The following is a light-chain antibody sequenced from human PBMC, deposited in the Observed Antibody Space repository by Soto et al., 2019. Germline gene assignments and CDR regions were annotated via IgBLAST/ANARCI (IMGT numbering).Light chain of an antibody. CDR1: QSVSSSF. V-gene: IGKV3-20*01. CDR3: QQYDSSPWT. Sequence: EIVLTQSPGTLSLSPGERATLSCRASQSVSSSFLAWYQQKPGQAPRLLIYGASSRATGIPDRFSGSGSGTDFTLTIGGLEPEDFAVYYCQQYDSSPWTFGQGTRVEIK. J-gene: IGKJ1*01. CDR2: GAS.